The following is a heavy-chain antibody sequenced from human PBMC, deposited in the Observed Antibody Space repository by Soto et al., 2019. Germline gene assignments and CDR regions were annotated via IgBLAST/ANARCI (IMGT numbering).Heavy chain of an antibody. V-gene: IGHV1-69*01. J-gene: IGHJ4*02. D-gene: IGHD3-9*01. CDR3: ATNTNRYYDMVAGYYRDS. Sequence: QVQLVQSGAEVKRPGSSVKVSCKPYGGTFSSSAISWVRQSHGQGLEWVGGIIPIFGPPKNAQKFQGRVTISADESMSTAYMELSSLTSEDTAVYYCATNTNRYYDMVAGYYRDSWGQGTLVTVSS. CDR2: IIPIFGPP. CDR1: GGTFSSSA.